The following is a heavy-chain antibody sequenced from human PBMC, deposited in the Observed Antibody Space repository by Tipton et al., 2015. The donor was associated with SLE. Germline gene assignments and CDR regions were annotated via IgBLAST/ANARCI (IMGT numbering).Heavy chain of an antibody. CDR2: IKEDGSDK. CDR1: AFSITSYG. Sequence: SLRLSCSASAFSITSYGMTWVRQAPGKGLEWLANIKEDGSDKNYVDSVKGRLTVSRDNAKNALYLQMSSLTAEDTAMYFCARETTSGAFDIWGQGTLVGVSS. D-gene: IGHD4-11*01. J-gene: IGHJ3*02. CDR3: ARETTSGAFDI. V-gene: IGHV3-7*01.